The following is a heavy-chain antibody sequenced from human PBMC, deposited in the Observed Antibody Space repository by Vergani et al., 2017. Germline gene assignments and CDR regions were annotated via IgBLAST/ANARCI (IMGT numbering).Heavy chain of an antibody. D-gene: IGHD3-10*01. Sequence: QVQLQESGPGLVKSSETLSLTCSVSFDSIRNLYCNWIRQPPGKGLEWIGSIHYSENTNYNPSLKTRVTISVDTSKNQFSLTLTSVTAADTAVYYCASSRFYYYGSGSYPVDYWGQGTLVTVSS. CDR3: ASSRFYYYGSGSYPVDY. J-gene: IGHJ4*02. CDR1: FDSIRNLY. CDR2: IHYSENT. V-gene: IGHV4-59*11.